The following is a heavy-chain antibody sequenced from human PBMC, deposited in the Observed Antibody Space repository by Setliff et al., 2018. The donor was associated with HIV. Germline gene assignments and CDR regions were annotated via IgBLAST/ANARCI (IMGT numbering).Heavy chain of an antibody. CDR1: DGSMSSYF. Sequence: LSLTCTVSDGSMSSYFWSWIRQSPGKGLEWIGYIYNSGGTNYNPSLKSRVTISLDTSKNQFSLNLTSVTAADTAVYYCARVDCSGLEWLPYGYFDYWGQGTLVTVSS. D-gene: IGHD3-3*01. CDR2: IYNSGGT. J-gene: IGHJ4*02. V-gene: IGHV4-59*01. CDR3: ARVDCSGLEWLPYGYFDY.